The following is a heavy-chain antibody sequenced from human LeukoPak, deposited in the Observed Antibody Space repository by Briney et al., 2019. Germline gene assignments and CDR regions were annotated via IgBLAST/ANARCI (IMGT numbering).Heavy chain of an antibody. Sequence: PSETLSLTCAVYGGSFSGYYWSWIRQPPGKGLEWIGEINHSGSTNYNPSLKSRVTISVDTSKNQFSLKLSSVTAADTAVYYCARHQEKKSPDPWFDYWGQGTLVTVSS. J-gene: IGHJ4*02. CDR1: GGSFSGYY. CDR3: ARHQEKKSPDPWFDY. CDR2: INHSGST. V-gene: IGHV4-34*01.